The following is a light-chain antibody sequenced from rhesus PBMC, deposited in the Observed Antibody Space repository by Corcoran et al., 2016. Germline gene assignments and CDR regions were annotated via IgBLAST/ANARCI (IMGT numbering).Light chain of an antibody. CDR1: ANDIGRYNY. CDR3: CSYAASDTYI. CDR2: KVH. Sequence: QSAPIQSPAVSGSLGQSVTISCNGTANDIGRYNYVSWYRQQAGTTTKLMMYKVHMRPSGVSVRFSGSKSGNTASLTFSGLQAEDECYFDCCSYAASDTYIFATGTRLPVL. J-gene: IGLJ1*01. V-gene: IGLV2-11*01.